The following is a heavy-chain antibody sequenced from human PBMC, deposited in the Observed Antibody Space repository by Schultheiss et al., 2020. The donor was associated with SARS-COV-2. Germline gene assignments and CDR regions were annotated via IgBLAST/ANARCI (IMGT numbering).Heavy chain of an antibody. Sequence: SQTLSLTCAVYGGSFGGYFWTWIRQPPGKGLEWIGDITQRGSTNYNPSLKSRVTISVDTSKNQFSLKLSSVTAADTAVYYCARAFCSGGSCYDYWGQGTLVTVSS. D-gene: IGHD2-15*01. CDR1: GGSFGGYF. CDR2: ITQRGST. J-gene: IGHJ4*02. CDR3: ARAFCSGGSCYDY. V-gene: IGHV4-34*01.